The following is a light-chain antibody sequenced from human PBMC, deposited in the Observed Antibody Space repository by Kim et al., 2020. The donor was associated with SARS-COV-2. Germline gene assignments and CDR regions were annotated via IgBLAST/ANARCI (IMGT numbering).Light chain of an antibody. CDR3: LQSHRYPWT. Sequence: AIQMTQSPSSLSASVGDRVTITCRASQAIGSDLGWYQQKPGKAPNLLIFATSYLQSGVPSRFRGSGSGTDFTLTITSLRPGDFATYYCLQSHRYPWTFGQGTKVDIK. CDR2: ATS. CDR1: QAIGSD. J-gene: IGKJ1*01. V-gene: IGKV1-6*01.